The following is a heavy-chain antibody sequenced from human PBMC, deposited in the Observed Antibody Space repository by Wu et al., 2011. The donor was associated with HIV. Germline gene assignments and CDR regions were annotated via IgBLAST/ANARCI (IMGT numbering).Heavy chain of an antibody. J-gene: IGHJ3*02. CDR2: IIPKFGTA. D-gene: IGHD5-24*01. CDR1: GSTFSTNA. CDR3: ARPRERWLQFEKGSDAFHI. V-gene: IGHV1-69*06. Sequence: QVQLVQSGAEVKKPGSSVKVSCKASGSTFSTNAISWVRQAPGQGLEWMGRIIPKFGTADSAQKFQDRVTITADKSTSTAYMELSSLRSEDTAVYYCARPRERWLQFEKGSDAFHIWGQGTMVTVSS.